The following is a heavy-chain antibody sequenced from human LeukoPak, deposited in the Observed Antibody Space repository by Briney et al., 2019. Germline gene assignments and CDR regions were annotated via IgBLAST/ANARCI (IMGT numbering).Heavy chain of an antibody. D-gene: IGHD5-12*01. Sequence: QPGRSLRLSCAASGFTFSSYAMHWVRQAPGKGLEWVAVISYDGSNKYYADSVKGRFTISRDNSKNTLYLQMNSLRAEDTAVYYCARAVDSRYGMDVWGKGTTVTVSS. CDR1: GFTFSSYA. J-gene: IGHJ6*04. V-gene: IGHV3-30*04. CDR3: ARAVDSRYGMDV. CDR2: ISYDGSNK.